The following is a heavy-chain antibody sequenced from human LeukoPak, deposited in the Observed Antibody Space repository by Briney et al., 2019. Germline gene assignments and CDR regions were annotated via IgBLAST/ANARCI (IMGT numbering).Heavy chain of an antibody. CDR1: GFPFSSYA. CDR3: VRGYSFGPYGMDV. Sequence: PGGSLRLSCSASGFPFSSYAMHWVRQAPGKELEYVSAISDSVGSTYYADSVKGRFTISRDNSKNTLYLQMSSLRAEDTAVYFCVRGYSFGPYGMDVWGQGTTVTVSS. D-gene: IGHD2-15*01. V-gene: IGHV3-64D*09. J-gene: IGHJ6*02. CDR2: ISDSVGST.